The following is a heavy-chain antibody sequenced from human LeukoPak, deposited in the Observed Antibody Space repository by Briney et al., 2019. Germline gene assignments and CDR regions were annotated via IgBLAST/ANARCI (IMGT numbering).Heavy chain of an antibody. CDR1: GFTFNKYW. CDR2: ISPDDMST. Sequence: GGSLRLSCAASGFTFNKYWLHWVRQAPGKGLVWVSRISPDDMSTSYADSVKGRFTISRDNAKKTLFLQMNSLRAEDTAVYYCARAASAYNSDYYFDHWGQGALVTVSS. V-gene: IGHV3-74*01. CDR3: ARAASAYNSDYYFDH. J-gene: IGHJ4*02. D-gene: IGHD1-1*01.